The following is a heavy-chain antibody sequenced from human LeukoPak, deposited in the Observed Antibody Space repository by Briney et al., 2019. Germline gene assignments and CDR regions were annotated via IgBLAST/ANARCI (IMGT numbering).Heavy chain of an antibody. CDR3: VVDGRGWTGFDY. CDR2: IRSRTDSSAT. J-gene: IGHJ4*02. V-gene: IGHV3-73*01. Sequence: PGGSLRLSCAASGFSLSDATMHWARQASGKGLEWVGHIRSRTDSSATTYTASLKGKFIISRDDSKNTAFLQMNSLQTEDTAVYYCVVDGRGWTGFDYWGQGTLVTVFS. CDR1: GFSLSDAT. D-gene: IGHD6-19*01.